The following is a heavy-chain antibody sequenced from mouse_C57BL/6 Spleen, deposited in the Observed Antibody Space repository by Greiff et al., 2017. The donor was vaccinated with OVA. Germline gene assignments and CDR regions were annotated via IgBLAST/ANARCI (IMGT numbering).Heavy chain of an antibody. CDR2: IDPSDSYT. J-gene: IGHJ3*01. CDR1: GYTFTSYW. CDR3: ARATTVVKGFAY. D-gene: IGHD1-1*01. V-gene: IGHV1-69*01. Sequence: QPPSADLVMPGASVKLSCKASGYTFTSYWMHWVKQRPGQGLEWIGEIDPSDSYTNYNQKFKGKSTLTVDKSSSTAYMQLSSLTSEDSAVYYCARATTVVKGFAYWGQGTLVTVSA.